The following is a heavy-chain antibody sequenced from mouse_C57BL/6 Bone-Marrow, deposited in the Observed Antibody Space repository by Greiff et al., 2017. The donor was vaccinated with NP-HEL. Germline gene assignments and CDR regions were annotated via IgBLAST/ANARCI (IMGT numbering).Heavy chain of an antibody. CDR2: IYPRSGNT. V-gene: IGHV1-81*01. CDR1: GYTFTSYG. J-gene: IGHJ2*01. CDR3: AIIYYGNRYYFDY. Sequence: VQLQESGAELARPGASVKLSCKASGYTFTSYGISWVKQRTGQGLEWIGEIYPRSGNTYYNEKFKGKATLTADKSSSTAYMELRSLTSEDAAVYFCAIIYYGNRYYFDYWGQGTTLTVSS. D-gene: IGHD2-1*01.